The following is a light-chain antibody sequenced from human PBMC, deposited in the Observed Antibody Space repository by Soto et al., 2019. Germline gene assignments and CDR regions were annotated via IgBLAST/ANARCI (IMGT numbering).Light chain of an antibody. V-gene: IGLV2-8*01. J-gene: IGLJ2*01. CDR2: EVS. CDR3: SSYAGTNKGV. CDR1: SSDVGGYNY. Sequence: QSALTQPPSASGSPGQSVTISCTGTSSDVGGYNYVSWYQQHPGKAPKLMIYEVSKRPSGVPNRFSGSKSGNTASLTFSGLQAEDDADYYCSSYAGTNKGVFGGGTKLTVL.